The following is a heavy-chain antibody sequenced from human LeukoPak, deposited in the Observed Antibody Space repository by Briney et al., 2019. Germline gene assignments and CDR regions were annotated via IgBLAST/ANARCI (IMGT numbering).Heavy chain of an antibody. V-gene: IGHV3-48*03. D-gene: IGHD4-17*01. CDR2: ISSSGSTI. J-gene: IGHJ4*02. CDR1: GFTFSSYE. CDR3: ARDHYGDYLDY. Sequence: PGGSLRLSCAASGFTFSSYEMNWVRQAPGKGLEWVSYISSSGSTIYYADSVKGRFTTSRDNAKNPLYLQMNSLRAEDTAVYYCARDHYGDYLDYWGQGTLVTVSS.